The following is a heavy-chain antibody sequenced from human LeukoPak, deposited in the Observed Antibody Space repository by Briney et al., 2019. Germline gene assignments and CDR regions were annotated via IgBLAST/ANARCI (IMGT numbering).Heavy chain of an antibody. D-gene: IGHD5-12*01. CDR2: ISSSGSTI. J-gene: IGHJ4*02. V-gene: IGHV3-48*03. CDR3: ARGGAGEDIVATIFVDY. Sequence: PGGSLRLSCAASGFTFSSYEMNWVRQAPGKGLEWVSYISSSGSTIYYADSVKGRFTISRDNAKNSQYLQMNSLRAEDTAVYYCARGGAGEDIVATIFVDYWGQGTLVTVSS. CDR1: GFTFSSYE.